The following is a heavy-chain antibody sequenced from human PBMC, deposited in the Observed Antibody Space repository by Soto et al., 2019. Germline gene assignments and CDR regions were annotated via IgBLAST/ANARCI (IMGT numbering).Heavy chain of an antibody. CDR1: GGSFSGNY. CDR2: INHSGSN. J-gene: IGHJ4*02. V-gene: IGHV4-34*01. D-gene: IGHD3-16*01. Sequence: SETLSLTCAVYGGSFSGNYWTWIRQPPGKGLEWIAEINHSGSNNYNPSLRNRVTISVDTAKSQFSLRLDSVTAADTAVYYCGRGIIPSGGFFGIWGGGTRVTPS. CDR3: GRGIIPSGGFFGI.